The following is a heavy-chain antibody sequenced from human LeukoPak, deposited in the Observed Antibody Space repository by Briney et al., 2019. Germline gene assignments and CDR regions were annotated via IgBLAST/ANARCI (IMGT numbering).Heavy chain of an antibody. D-gene: IGHD2-8*02. V-gene: IGHV4-39*07. CDR3: ARDFWGCRGGEWYRDIFGL. J-gene: IGHJ4*02. Sequence: SETLSLTCTVSGGSISSSSYFWGWIRQPPGKGLEWIGSILYSGSTYYNPSLKSRVTISVDTSKNQFSLRLRSVTAADTAVYYCARDFWGCRGGEWYRDIFGLWGQGVLVTVSS. CDR2: ILYSGST. CDR1: GGSISSSSYF.